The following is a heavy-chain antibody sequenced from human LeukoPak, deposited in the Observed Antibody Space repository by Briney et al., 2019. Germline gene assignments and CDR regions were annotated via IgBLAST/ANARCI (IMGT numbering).Heavy chain of an antibody. J-gene: IGHJ4*02. CDR3: ARGDYDFWSGYYFDY. D-gene: IGHD3-3*01. CDR2: IKQDGSEK. V-gene: IGHV3-7*01. CDR1: GFTFSHSW. Sequence: GGSLRLSCAASGFTFSHSWMSWVRQAPGKGLEWVANIKQDGSEKFYVDSVKGRFTISRDNAKNSLYLQMNSLRAEDTAVYYCARGDYDFWSGYYFDYWGQGTLVTVSS.